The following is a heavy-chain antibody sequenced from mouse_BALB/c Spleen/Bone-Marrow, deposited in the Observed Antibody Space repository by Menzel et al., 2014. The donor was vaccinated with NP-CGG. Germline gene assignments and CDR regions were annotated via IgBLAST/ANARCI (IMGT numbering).Heavy chain of an antibody. V-gene: IGHV1-66*01. D-gene: IGHD2-14*01. CDR2: IFPGSGNT. CDR3: AKRDKYDDYAMDY. J-gene: IGHJ4*01. CDR1: GYSFTSYY. Sequence: VQLQQSGPELVKPGASVKISCKASGYSFTSYYIHWVKQRPGQGLEWIGWIFPGSGNTKYNKKFKGKATLTADTSSSTAYMQLSSLTSEDSAVYFCAKRDKYDDYAMDYWGQGTPVTVSS.